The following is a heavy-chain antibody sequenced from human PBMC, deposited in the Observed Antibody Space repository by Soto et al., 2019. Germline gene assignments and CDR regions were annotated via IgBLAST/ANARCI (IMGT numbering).Heavy chain of an antibody. CDR1: GFTFSSYS. J-gene: IGHJ6*02. CDR3: ARAESNYMGTVYYYYGMDV. V-gene: IGHV3-48*02. Sequence: PGGSLRLSCAASGFTFSSYSMNWVRQAPGKGLEWVSYISSSSSTIYYADSVKGRFTISRDNAKNSLYLQMNSLRDEDTAVYYCARAESNYMGTVYYYYGMDVWGQGTTVTVSS. CDR2: ISSSSSTI. D-gene: IGHD5-18*01.